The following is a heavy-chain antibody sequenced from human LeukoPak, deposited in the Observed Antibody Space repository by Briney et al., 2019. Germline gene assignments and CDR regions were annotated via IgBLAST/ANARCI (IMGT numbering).Heavy chain of an antibody. CDR3: ARGGRNSGYDLALDY. Sequence: ASVQVSCKVSGYSFTSFGINWVRQAPGQGPEWMGWISGYNGKTQYAQKVQGRVTMTTDTSTSTAYMELRSLRSDDTAVYCCARGGRNSGYDLALDYWGQGTLVTVSS. CDR1: GYSFTSFG. CDR2: ISGYNGKT. D-gene: IGHD5-12*01. V-gene: IGHV1-18*01. J-gene: IGHJ4*02.